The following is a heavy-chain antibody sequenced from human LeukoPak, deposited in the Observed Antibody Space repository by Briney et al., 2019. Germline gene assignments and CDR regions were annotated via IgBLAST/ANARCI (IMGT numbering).Heavy chain of an antibody. CDR1: GYTFTSYD. D-gene: IGHD3-22*01. CDR3: ARLRPRFEYYYDSSGY. CDR2: MNPNSGNT. J-gene: IGHJ4*02. Sequence: ASVKVSCKASGYTFTSYDINWVRQATGQGLEWMGWMNPNSGNTGYAQKFQGRVTMTRNTSISTAYMELSSLRSEDTAVYYCARLRPRFEYYYDSSGYWGQGTLVTVSS. V-gene: IGHV1-8*01.